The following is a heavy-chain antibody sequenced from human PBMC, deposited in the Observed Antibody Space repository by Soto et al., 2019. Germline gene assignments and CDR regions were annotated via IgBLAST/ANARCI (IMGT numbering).Heavy chain of an antibody. CDR3: ARRATYGVVFDY. V-gene: IGHV1-69*12. D-gene: IGHD4-17*01. Sequence: QVQLVQSGAEVKKPGSSVKVSCKASGGTFSSYAISWVRQAPGQGLEWMGGVIPIFGTANYAQKFQGRVTITADESTSPAYMELRSLRSEDTAVYYCARRATYGVVFDYWGQGTLVTVSS. CDR1: GGTFSSYA. CDR2: VIPIFGTA. J-gene: IGHJ4*02.